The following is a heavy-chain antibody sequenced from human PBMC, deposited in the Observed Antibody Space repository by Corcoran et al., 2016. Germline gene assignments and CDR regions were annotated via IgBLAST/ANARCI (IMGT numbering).Heavy chain of an antibody. J-gene: IGHJ6*02. CDR1: GYTFTSYY. D-gene: IGHD1-1*01. Sequence: QVLLVQSGAEVKKPGASVKVSCKAAGYTFTSYYMHWVRQAPGQGLEWMGIINPSGGSTSYAQKFQGRVTMTRDTSTSTVYMELSSLRSEDTAVYYCARRQLDPSYYYGMDVWGQGTTVTVSS. CDR2: INPSGGST. V-gene: IGHV1-46*01. CDR3: ARRQLDPSYYYGMDV.